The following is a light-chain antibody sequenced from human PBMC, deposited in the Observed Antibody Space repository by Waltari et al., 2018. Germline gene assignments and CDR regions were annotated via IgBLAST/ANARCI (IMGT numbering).Light chain of an antibody. Sequence: QSALTQPASVSGSPGQSITISCTGTSSDVGGYNYVSWYQQHPGKAPKLMIYEVSNRPSGVSNGVSGSKSGNTASLTISGLQAEDEADYYCSSYTSSSTLVFGGGTKLTVL. J-gene: IGLJ3*02. V-gene: IGLV2-14*01. CDR1: SSDVGGYNY. CDR2: EVS. CDR3: SSYTSSSTLV.